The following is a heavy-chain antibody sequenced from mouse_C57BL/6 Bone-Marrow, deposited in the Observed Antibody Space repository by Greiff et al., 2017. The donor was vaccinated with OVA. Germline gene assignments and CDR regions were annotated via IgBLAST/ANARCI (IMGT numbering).Heavy chain of an antibody. J-gene: IGHJ2*01. CDR2: LSYDGSN. Sequence: EVQLQESGPGLVKPSQSLSLTCSVTGYSITSGYYWNWIRQFPGNKLEWMGYLSYDGSNNYNPSLKNPISITRDTSKNQFFLKMNSVTTEDTATYYCAREGYYCGSGYGFDYWGQGTTLTVSS. D-gene: IGHD1-1*01. CDR1: GYSITSGYY. CDR3: AREGYYCGSGYGFDY. V-gene: IGHV3-6*01.